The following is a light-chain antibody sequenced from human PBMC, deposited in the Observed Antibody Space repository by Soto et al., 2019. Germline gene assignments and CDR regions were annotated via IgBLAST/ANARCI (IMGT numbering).Light chain of an antibody. V-gene: IGLV2-14*01. J-gene: IGLJ1*01. CDR2: NVN. CDR3: SSYSSSSTPLHV. CDR1: SSDVRDYNY. Sequence: QSALTQPASVSGSPGQSITIXCTGTSSDVRDYNYVSWYQQHPGQAPKLMIYNVNNRPSGVSSRFSGSKSGNTASLTISGLQAEDEADYYCSSYSSSSTPLHVFGTGTKLTVL.